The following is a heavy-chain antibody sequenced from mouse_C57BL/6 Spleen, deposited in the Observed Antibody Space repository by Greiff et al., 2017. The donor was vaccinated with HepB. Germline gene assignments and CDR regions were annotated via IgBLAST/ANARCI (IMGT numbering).Heavy chain of an antibody. CDR2: ISYDGSN. Sequence: EVKLQESGPGLVKPSQSLSLTCSATGYSITSGYYWNWIRQFPGNKLEWMGYISYDGSNNYNPSLKNRISITRDTSKNQFFLKLNSVTTEDTATYYCARGVYFDYWGQGTTLTVSS. CDR3: ARGVYFDY. J-gene: IGHJ2*01. CDR1: GYSITSGYY. V-gene: IGHV3-6*01.